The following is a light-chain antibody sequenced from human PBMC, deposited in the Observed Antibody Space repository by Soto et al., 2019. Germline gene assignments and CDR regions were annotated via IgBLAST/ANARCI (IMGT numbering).Light chain of an antibody. CDR2: YDS. V-gene: IGLV3-21*04. J-gene: IGLJ2*01. Sequence: SYELTQPPSVSVAPGKTARITCGGNNIGSKSVHWYQQKPGQAPVLVIYYDSDRPSGIPERFSGSNSGNTATLTISRVEAGDEADYYCQVWHSSSDHPVVFGGGTQLTFL. CDR1: NIGSKS. CDR3: QVWHSSSDHPVV.